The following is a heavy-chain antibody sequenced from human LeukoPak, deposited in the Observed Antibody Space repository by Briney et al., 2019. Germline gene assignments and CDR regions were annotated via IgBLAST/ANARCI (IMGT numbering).Heavy chain of an antibody. D-gene: IGHD1-26*01. CDR3: ARVRVGATSPQDY. V-gene: IGHV3-7*03. CDR1: GFTFSSYW. CDR2: INQDGSEK. Sequence: GGSLRLSCAASGFTFSSYWMTWVRQAPGKGLEWVANINQDGSEKYYVDSVKGRFTISRDNAKNSLYLQMNSLRAEDTALYYCARVRVGATSPQDYWGQGTLVTVSS. J-gene: IGHJ4*02.